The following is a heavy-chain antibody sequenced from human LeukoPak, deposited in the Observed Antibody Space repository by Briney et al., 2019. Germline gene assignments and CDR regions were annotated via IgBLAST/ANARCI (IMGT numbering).Heavy chain of an antibody. CDR2: ISSSSSYI. CDR3: ARDSGITMVRGNWFDP. Sequence: GGSLRLSCAASGFTFSSYSMNWVRQAPGKGLEWVSSISSSSSYIYYADSVKGRFTISRDNAKNSLYLQMNSLRAEDTAVYYCARDSGITMVRGNWFDPWGQGTLVTVSS. J-gene: IGHJ5*02. D-gene: IGHD3-10*01. CDR1: GFTFSSYS. V-gene: IGHV3-21*01.